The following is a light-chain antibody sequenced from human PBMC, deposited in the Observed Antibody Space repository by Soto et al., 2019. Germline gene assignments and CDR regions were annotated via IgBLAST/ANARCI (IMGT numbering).Light chain of an antibody. V-gene: IGKV1-9*01. CDR2: AAS. J-gene: IGKJ1*01. Sequence: DIQLTQTPSFLSASVGARFTITCRASQGISSYLAWYQQKPEKAPKLLIYAASSLQSGVPSRFSGSGSGTEFTLTISSLQPEDFATYYCLQHNSYPLTFGQGAMVDIK. CDR1: QGISSY. CDR3: LQHNSYPLT.